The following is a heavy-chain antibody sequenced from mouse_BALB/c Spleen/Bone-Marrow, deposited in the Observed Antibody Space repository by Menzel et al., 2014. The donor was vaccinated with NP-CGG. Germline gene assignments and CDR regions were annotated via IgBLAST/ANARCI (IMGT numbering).Heavy chain of an antibody. D-gene: IGHD2-1*01. V-gene: IGHV2-9*02. Sequence: QVQLKDSGPGLVAPSQSLSITCTVSGFSLTSYGIHWVRQAPGKGLEWLGVIWAGGSTNYYSAHMSRLSISKDKSKSQVFLKMNSLQTDDTAMYYCARSTQRTTMIGYWGQGTTLTVSS. CDR2: IWAGGST. CDR3: ARSTQRTTMIGY. J-gene: IGHJ2*01. CDR1: GFSLTSYG.